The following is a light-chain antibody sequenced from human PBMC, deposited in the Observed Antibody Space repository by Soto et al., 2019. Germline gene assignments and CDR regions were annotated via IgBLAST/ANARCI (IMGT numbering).Light chain of an antibody. J-gene: IGKJ3*01. CDR2: GAS. Sequence: EIVFTQSPGTLSFSPGESATLSCKASESVYINSFAWYYQKPGQPPRLLIYGASTRATGIPDTFSGSGSGTDFVLSINRLEVEDSGMYYCQQYGASPFTFGPGTKVDIK. CDR3: QQYGASPFT. CDR1: ESVYINS. V-gene: IGKV3-20*01.